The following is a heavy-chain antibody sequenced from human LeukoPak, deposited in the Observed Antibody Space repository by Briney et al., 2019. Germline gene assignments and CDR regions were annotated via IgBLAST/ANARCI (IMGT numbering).Heavy chain of an antibody. CDR2: ISAYNGNT. CDR1: GYTFTSYY. Sequence: ASVKVSCKASGYTFTSYYMHWVRQAPGQGLEWMGWISAYNGNTNYAQKLQGRVTMTTDTSTSTAYMELRSLRSDDTAVYYCASAYDSSGYYYYWGQGTLVTVSS. CDR3: ASAYDSSGYYYY. J-gene: IGHJ4*02. V-gene: IGHV1-18*04. D-gene: IGHD3-22*01.